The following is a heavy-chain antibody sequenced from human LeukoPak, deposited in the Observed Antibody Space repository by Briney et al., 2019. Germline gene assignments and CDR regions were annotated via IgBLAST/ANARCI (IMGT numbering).Heavy chain of an antibody. D-gene: IGHD2-21*02. Sequence: GGSLRLSCAASGFTFSSYEMNWVRQAPGKGLEWVSYISSSGSTIYYADSVKGRFTISRDNAKNSLYLQMNSLRAEDTAVYYCARWGAYCGGDCYNAFDIWGQGTMVTVSS. J-gene: IGHJ3*02. V-gene: IGHV3-48*03. CDR2: ISSSGSTI. CDR3: ARWGAYCGGDCYNAFDI. CDR1: GFTFSSYE.